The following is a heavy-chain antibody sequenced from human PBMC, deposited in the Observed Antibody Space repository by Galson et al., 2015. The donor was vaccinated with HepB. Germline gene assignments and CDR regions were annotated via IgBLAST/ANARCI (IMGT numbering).Heavy chain of an antibody. D-gene: IGHD5-18*01. CDR2: IGGGGGDT. V-gene: IGHV3-23*01. Sequence: SLRLSCAASGFTFRDYAMSWVRQAPGKGLEWVSSIGGGGGDTYYADSVKGRFSISRDNSKNMLFLQVNSLRAEDSAVYYCVKDGTGYNNAWDDFHMWGQGTTVTVSS. CDR1: GFTFRDYA. J-gene: IGHJ3*02. CDR3: VKDGTGYNNAWDDFHM.